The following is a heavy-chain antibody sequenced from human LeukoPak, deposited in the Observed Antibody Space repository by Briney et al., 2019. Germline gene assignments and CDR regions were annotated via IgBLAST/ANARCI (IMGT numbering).Heavy chain of an antibody. J-gene: IGHJ4*02. CDR1: GFTFSSYW. CDR2: IKGDESAR. CDR3: ARDVVGSLDY. V-gene: IGHV3-7*01. Sequence: GGSLRLSCAASGFTFSSYWMAWVRQAPGKGLEWVVNIKGDESARHQADSVKGRFTISRDNTRNSLYLQMTNLRGDDTAVYYCARDVVGSLDYWGQGTLVTVSS. D-gene: IGHD1-26*01.